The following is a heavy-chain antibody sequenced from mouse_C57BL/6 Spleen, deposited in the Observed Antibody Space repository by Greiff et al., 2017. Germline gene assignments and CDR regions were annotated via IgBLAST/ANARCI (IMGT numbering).Heavy chain of an antibody. D-gene: IGHD2-1*01. J-gene: IGHJ2*01. CDR3: ARHGIYYGNYGYFDY. V-gene: IGHV1-62-2*01. Sequence: QVQLKESGAELVKPGASVKLSCKASGYTFTEYTIHWVQQRSGQGLEWIGWFYPGSGSIKYNEQFTDKATLTADNSSSTVYMELSRLTSEDSAVDFCARHGIYYGNYGYFDYWGQGTTLTVSS. CDR2: FYPGSGSI. CDR1: GYTFTEYT.